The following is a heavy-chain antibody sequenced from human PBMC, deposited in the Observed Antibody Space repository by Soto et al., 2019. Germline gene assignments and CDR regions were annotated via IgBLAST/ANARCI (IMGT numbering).Heavy chain of an antibody. CDR3: ARAQAYCGGDCYYWFDP. D-gene: IGHD2-21*01. J-gene: IGHJ5*02. CDR1: GGTFSSYT. V-gene: IGHV1-69*02. CDR2: IIPILGIA. Sequence: QVQLVQSGAEVKKPGSSVKVSCKASGGTFSSYTIGWVRQAPGQGLEWMGRIIPILGIANYAQKFQGRVTITADKSTSTAYMELSSLRSEDTAVYYCARAQAYCGGDCYYWFDPWGQGTLVTVSS.